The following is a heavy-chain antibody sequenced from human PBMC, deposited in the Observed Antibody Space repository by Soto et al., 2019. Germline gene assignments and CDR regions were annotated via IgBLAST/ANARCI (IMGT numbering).Heavy chain of an antibody. CDR2: MSYDGSNT. CDR3: AKDDGLWYLDC. Sequence: QVHVVESGEGVVLPGRSLRLSCATSGFTFSSYGMHWVRQAPGKGLEWVAVMSYDGSNTYYGESVKGRFTISRDNSKNTLYLQMNSLRAEDTAVYYCAKDDGLWYLDCWGQGILVTVSS. D-gene: IGHD5-18*01. J-gene: IGHJ4*02. V-gene: IGHV3-30*18. CDR1: GFTFSSYG.